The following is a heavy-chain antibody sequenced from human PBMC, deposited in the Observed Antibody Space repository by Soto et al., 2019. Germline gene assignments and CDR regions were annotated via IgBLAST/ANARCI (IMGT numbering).Heavy chain of an antibody. V-gene: IGHV3-30*02. CDR3: TIVRVADSALDH. Sequence: GGSLRRFCVGSGFIVSNNVMHWGGQTPGKGLEWVAFMSYDGSDTFYADSVKGRFTISRDNSKNTLFLHMSNLRAEDTAMYYCTIVRVADSALDHWGQGTLVTVSS. CDR1: GFIVSNNV. J-gene: IGHJ4*02. CDR2: MSYDGSDT. D-gene: IGHD3-10*02.